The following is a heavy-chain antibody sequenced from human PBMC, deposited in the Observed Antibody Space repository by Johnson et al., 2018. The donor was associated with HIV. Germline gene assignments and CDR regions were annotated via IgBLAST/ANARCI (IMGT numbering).Heavy chain of an antibody. Sequence: VQLVESGGVVVQPGGSLRLSCAASGFTFDDYTMHWVRQAPGKGLEWVSLISWTGGSTFYADSVKGRFTISRDNRKNSLYLHMNRLRTEDTALYYWAKGGTVTTDAFDIWGQGTMVTVSS. CDR3: AKGGTVTTDAFDI. CDR2: ISWTGGST. J-gene: IGHJ3*02. D-gene: IGHD4-17*01. V-gene: IGHV3-43*01. CDR1: GFTFDDYT.